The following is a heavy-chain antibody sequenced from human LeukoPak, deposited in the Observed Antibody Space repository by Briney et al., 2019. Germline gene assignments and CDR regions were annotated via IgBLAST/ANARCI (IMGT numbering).Heavy chain of an antibody. CDR1: GDSVSSKSVS. V-gene: IGHV6-1*01. Sequence: SQTLSLTCAISGDSVSSKSVSWNWVRQSPSRGLESLGRTRYRSTWNTFYSLSVQGRITINADTSRNQVSLRLNSVTPEDTALYYCVRDFNWAFDYWGQGTLATVSS. J-gene: IGHJ4*02. CDR2: TRYRSTWNT. D-gene: IGHD7-27*01. CDR3: VRDFNWAFDY.